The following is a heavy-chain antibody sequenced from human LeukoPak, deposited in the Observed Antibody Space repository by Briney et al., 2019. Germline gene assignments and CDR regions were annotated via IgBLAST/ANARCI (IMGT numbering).Heavy chain of an antibody. CDR2: IYHSGST. V-gene: IGHV4-4*02. CDR1: GGSISSSNW. CDR3: ARHFGYCSGGSCLYYYYYYMDV. Sequence: SETLSLTCAVSGGSISSSNWWSWVRQPPGKGLEWIGEIYHSGSTNYNPSLKSRVTISVDKSKNQFSLKLSSVTAADTAVYYCARHFGYCSGGSCLYYYYYYMDVWGKGTTVTISS. J-gene: IGHJ6*03. D-gene: IGHD2-15*01.